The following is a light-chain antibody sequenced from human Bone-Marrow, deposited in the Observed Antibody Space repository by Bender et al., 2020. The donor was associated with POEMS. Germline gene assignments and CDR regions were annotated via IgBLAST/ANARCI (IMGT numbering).Light chain of an antibody. J-gene: IGLJ3*02. CDR1: SSDVGGYNF. CDR2: NIS. V-gene: IGLV2-14*03. Sequence: QSALTQPASVSASPGQSITISCTGTSSDVGGYNFVSWYQQHPGKVPKLIIFNISERPSGISTRFSASRSGNTASLTISGLQPEDEADYYCAVWDDSLNGWVFGGGTKLTVL. CDR3: AVWDDSLNGWV.